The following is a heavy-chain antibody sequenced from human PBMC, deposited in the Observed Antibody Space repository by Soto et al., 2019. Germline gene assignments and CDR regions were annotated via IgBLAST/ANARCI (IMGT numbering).Heavy chain of an antibody. D-gene: IGHD2-15*01. CDR1: GGSISSSSYY. J-gene: IGHJ5*02. V-gene: IGHV4-39*01. CDR3: ARRYCSGGSCYSGSERWFDP. Sequence: SETLSLTCTVSGGSISSSSYYWGWIRQPPGKGLEWIGSIYYSWSTYYNPSLNSRVTISVDTSKNQFSLKLSSVTAADTAVYYCARRYCSGGSCYSGSERWFDPWGQGTLVTVSS. CDR2: IYYSWST.